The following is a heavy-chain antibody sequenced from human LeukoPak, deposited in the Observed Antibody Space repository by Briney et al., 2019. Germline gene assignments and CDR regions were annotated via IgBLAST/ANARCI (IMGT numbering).Heavy chain of an antibody. CDR1: GVTFSSYC. Sequence: GGSLRLSCAASGVTFSSYCMHWVRQAPGKGLEWVAVISYDGSNKYYADSVRGRSTISRDNHKNTLYLQMTTLRAEDKAVYYCAKDRGHRMEYNLYGMDVWGQGTTVTVSS. V-gene: IGHV3-30*18. D-gene: IGHD1-20*01. CDR2: ISYDGSNK. J-gene: IGHJ6*02. CDR3: AKDRGHRMEYNLYGMDV.